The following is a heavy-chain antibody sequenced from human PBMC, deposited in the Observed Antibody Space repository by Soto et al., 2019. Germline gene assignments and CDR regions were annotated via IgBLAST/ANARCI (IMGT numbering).Heavy chain of an antibody. CDR1: GYTLTELS. Sequence: ASVKFSCKVSGYTLTELSMHWVRQAPGKGLEWMGGFDPEDGETIYAQKFQGRVTMTEDTSTDTAYMELSSLRSEDTAVYYCATAPYSGSYGWFDPWGQGTLVTVSS. D-gene: IGHD1-26*01. V-gene: IGHV1-24*01. J-gene: IGHJ5*02. CDR3: ATAPYSGSYGWFDP. CDR2: FDPEDGET.